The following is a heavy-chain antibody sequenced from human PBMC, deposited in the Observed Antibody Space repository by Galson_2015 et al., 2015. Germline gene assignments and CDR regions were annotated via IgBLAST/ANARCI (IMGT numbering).Heavy chain of an antibody. J-gene: IGHJ5*02. V-gene: IGHV3-30*18. D-gene: IGHD3-3*01. CDR1: GFTFSSYG. CDR2: ISYDGSNK. CDR3: AKDNYDFWSGYYTRYWFDP. Sequence: SLRLSCAASGFTFSSYGMHWVRQAPGKGLEWVAVISYDGSNKYYADSVKGRFTISRDNSKNTLYLQMNSLRAEDTAVYYCAKDNYDFWSGYYTRYWFDPWGQGTLVTVSS.